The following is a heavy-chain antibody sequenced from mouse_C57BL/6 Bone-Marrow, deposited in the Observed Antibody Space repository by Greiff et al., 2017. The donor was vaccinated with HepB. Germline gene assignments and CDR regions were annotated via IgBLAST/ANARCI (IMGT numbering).Heavy chain of an antibody. V-gene: IGHV1-69*01. CDR3: ARRDF. Sequence: QVQLQQPGAELVMPGASVKLSCKASGYTFTSYWMHWVKQRPGQGLEWIGENDPSDSYTNYNQKFKGKSTLTVDKSSSTAYMQLSSLTSEDSAVYYCARRDFWGQGTTLTVSS. CDR1: GYTFTSYW. J-gene: IGHJ2*01. CDR2: NDPSDSYT.